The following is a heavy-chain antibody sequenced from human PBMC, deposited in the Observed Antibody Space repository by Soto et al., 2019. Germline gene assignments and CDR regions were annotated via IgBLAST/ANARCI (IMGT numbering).Heavy chain of an antibody. CDR3: ARDHRIAARPGWFDP. D-gene: IGHD6-6*01. J-gene: IGHJ5*02. V-gene: IGHV1-69*01. Sequence: QVQLVQSGAEVKKPGSSVKVSCKASGGTFSSYAISWVRQAPGQGLEWMGGIIPIFGTANYAQKFQGRVTITADESTSTAYMKLSSLRSEDTAVYYCARDHRIAARPGWFDPWGQGTLVTVSS. CDR1: GGTFSSYA. CDR2: IIPIFGTA.